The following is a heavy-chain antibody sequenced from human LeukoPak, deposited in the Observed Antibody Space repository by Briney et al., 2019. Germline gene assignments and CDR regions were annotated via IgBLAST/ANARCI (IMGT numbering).Heavy chain of an antibody. CDR1: TFTLTDYY. J-gene: IGHJ4*02. CDR2: ITSRDNTV. Sequence: GGSLRLSCAASTFTLTDYYMTWIRQAPGKGLEWVSYITSRDNTVYYADSVKGRFTISKDGAKNSLFLQMNSLRTEDTAVYYCAKEIKLMPFDCWGRGALVAVTS. V-gene: IGHV3-11*01. CDR3: AKEIKLMPFDC. D-gene: IGHD2-2*01.